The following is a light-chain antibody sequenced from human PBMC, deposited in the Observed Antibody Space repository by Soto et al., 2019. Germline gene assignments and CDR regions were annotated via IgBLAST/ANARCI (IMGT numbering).Light chain of an antibody. CDR2: VNN. V-gene: IGLV1-40*01. J-gene: IGLJ2*01. CDR3: QSYDSSLSGSV. CDR1: SSNIGAGYD. Sequence: QSVLTQPPSVSGAPGQRVTISCTGSSSNIGAGYDVHWYQQLPGTAPKLLIYVNNNRPSGVPDRFSGSKSGTSASLAITGLQAEDEADYHCQSYDSSLSGSVFGGGTKLTVL.